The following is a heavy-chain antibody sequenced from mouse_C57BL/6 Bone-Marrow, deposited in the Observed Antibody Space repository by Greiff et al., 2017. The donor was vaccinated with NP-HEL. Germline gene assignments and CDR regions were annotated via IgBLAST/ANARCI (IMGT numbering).Heavy chain of an antibody. CDR1: GYAFSSSW. J-gene: IGHJ3*01. CDR2: IYPGDGDT. CDR3: ARGGSYGRSLAY. Sequence: QVQLQQSGPELVKPGASVKISCKASGYAFSSSWMNWVKQRPGQGLEWIGRIYPGDGDTNYNGKFKGKATLTADKSSSTAYMQLSSLTSEDSAVYFCARGGSYGRSLAYWGQGTLVTVSA. V-gene: IGHV1-82*01. D-gene: IGHD1-1*01.